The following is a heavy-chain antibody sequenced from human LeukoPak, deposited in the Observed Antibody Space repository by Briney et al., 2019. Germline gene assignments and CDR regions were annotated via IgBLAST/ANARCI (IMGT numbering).Heavy chain of an antibody. CDR2: INGEGSFT. CDR1: GFTFSSYW. V-gene: IGHV3-74*01. J-gene: IGHJ4*02. D-gene: IGHD3-10*01. Sequence: GGTLRLSCAASGFTFSSYWMHWVRQAPGKGLVWVSRINGEGSFTGYAESVKGRFTNSRDDAKNTLYLQMNSLRAEDASVYYCAGGTTMVNFDYWGQGSLVTVSS. CDR3: AGGTTMVNFDY.